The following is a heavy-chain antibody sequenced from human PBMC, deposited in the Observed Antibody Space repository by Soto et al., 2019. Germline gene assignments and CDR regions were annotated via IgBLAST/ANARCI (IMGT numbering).Heavy chain of an antibody. Sequence: SETLSLTCTVSGGSISSYYWSWIRQPPGKGLEWIGYIYYSGSTNYNPSLKSRDTISVDTSKNQFSLKLSSVTAADTAVFYCARDRGRGIAVAGRSTYPIWGQGTLVTVSS. D-gene: IGHD6-19*01. J-gene: IGHJ4*02. V-gene: IGHV4-59*01. CDR1: GGSISSYY. CDR3: ARDRGRGIAVAGRSTYPI. CDR2: IYYSGST.